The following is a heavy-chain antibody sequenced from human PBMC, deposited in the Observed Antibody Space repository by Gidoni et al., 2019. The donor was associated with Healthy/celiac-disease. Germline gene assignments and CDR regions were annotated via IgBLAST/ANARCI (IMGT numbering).Heavy chain of an antibody. V-gene: IGHV2-70*15. Sequence: QVTLRESGTALVKPTQTLTLTCTFSGFSPSTSGMCVSWIRQPPGKALEWLARIDWDDDKYYCTSLKTRLTISKHTSKNQVVLTMTNMDPVDSATYYCARGYYSMYYFDYWGQGTLVTAPS. J-gene: IGHJ4*02. D-gene: IGHD3-22*01. CDR3: ARGYYSMYYFDY. CDR1: GFSPSTSGMC. CDR2: IDWDDDK.